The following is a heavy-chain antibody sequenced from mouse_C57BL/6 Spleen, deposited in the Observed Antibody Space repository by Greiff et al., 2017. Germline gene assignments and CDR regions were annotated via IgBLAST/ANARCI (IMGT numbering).Heavy chain of an antibody. V-gene: IGHV1-50*01. CDR1: GYTFTSYW. J-gene: IGHJ2*01. CDR2: IDPSDSYT. CDR3: ARGEWQLRGDFDY. Sequence: QVQLQQPGAELVKPGASVKLSCKASGYTFTSYWMQWVKQRPGQGLEWIGEIDPSDSYTNYNQKFKGKATLTVDTSSSTAYMQLSSLTSEDSAVYYGARGEWQLRGDFDYWGQGTTLTVSS. D-gene: IGHD2-4*01.